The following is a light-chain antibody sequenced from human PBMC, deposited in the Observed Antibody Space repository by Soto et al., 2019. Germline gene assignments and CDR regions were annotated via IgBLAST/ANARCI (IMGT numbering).Light chain of an antibody. CDR3: QQYNNWPPWT. Sequence: EIVMTQSPATLSVSPGERATLSCRANQSVSSNLAWYQQKPGQAPRLLIYGASTRATGIPARFSGSGSGTGFTPTISSPQSEDVVVYYCQQYNNWPPWTFGQGTKVEVK. V-gene: IGKV3-15*01. J-gene: IGKJ1*01. CDR2: GAS. CDR1: QSVSSN.